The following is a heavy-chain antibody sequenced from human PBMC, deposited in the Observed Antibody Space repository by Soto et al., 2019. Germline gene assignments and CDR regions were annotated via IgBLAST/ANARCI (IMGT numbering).Heavy chain of an antibody. CDR1: GFTFSSYG. CDR3: AKEGGYYGSGSYSVGENYYGMDV. V-gene: IGHV3-30*18. CDR2: ISYDGSNK. D-gene: IGHD3-10*01. Sequence: QVQLVESGGGVVQPGRSLRLSCAASGFTFSSYGMHWVRQAPGKGLEWVAVISYDGSNKYYADSVKGRFTISRDNSKKTLYLQMNSLRGEDTAVYYCAKEGGYYGSGSYSVGENYYGMDVWGQGTTVTVSS. J-gene: IGHJ6*02.